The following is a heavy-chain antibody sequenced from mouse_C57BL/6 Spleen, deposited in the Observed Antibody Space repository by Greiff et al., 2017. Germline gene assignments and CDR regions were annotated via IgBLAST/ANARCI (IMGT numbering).Heavy chain of an antibody. J-gene: IGHJ2*01. V-gene: IGHV5-16*01. Sequence: EVKLMESEGGLVQPGSSMKLSCTASGFTFSDYYMAWVRQVPEKGLEWVANINYDGSSTYYLDSLKSRFIISRDNAKNILYLHMSSLKSVDTDTYYCAKEGYGFDYSGQGTTLTVSS. CDR3: AKEGYGFDY. CDR2: INYDGSST. D-gene: IGHD1-1*01. CDR1: GFTFSDYY.